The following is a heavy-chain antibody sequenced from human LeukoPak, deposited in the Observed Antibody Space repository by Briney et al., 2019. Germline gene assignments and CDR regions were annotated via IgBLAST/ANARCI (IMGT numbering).Heavy chain of an antibody. D-gene: IGHD6-19*01. J-gene: IGHJ4*02. CDR2: IYYTGKT. Sequence: PSETLSLTCSVSGASVSSGSHSWTWIRLHPGKGLEWIGYIYYTGKTYYTPSLKSRVLMSLDTTKNHISLSLSSVTAADTALYYCARGLFNGWFRHVDYWGQGLMVTVSS. CDR1: GASVSSGSHS. CDR3: ARGLFNGWFRHVDY. V-gene: IGHV4-31*03.